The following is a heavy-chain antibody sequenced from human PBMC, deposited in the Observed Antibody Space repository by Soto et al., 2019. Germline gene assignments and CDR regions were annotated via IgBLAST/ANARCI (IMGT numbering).Heavy chain of an antibody. CDR3: ARLGIYGDYGEFDY. J-gene: IGHJ4*02. CDR2: IYYSGST. D-gene: IGHD4-17*01. Sequence: SETLSLTCTVSGGSISSSSYYWGWIRQPPGKGLEWIGSIYYSGSTYYNPSLKSRVTISVDTSKNQFSLKLSSVTAADTAVYYCARLGIYGDYGEFDYWGQGTLVTVSS. V-gene: IGHV4-39*01. CDR1: GGSISSSSYY.